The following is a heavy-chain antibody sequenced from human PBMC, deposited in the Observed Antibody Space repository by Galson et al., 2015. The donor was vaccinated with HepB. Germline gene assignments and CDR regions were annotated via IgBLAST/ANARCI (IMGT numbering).Heavy chain of an antibody. J-gene: IGHJ6*02. CDR3: AREPGFVGEYYYYYGMDV. V-gene: IGHV1-69*06. CDR1: GGTFSSYA. CDR2: IIPIFGTA. D-gene: IGHD3-10*01. Sequence: SVKVSCKASGGTFSSYAISWVRQAPGQGLEWMGGIIPIFGTADYAQKFQGRVTITADKSTSTAYMELSSLRSEDTAVYYCAREPGFVGEYYYYYGMDVWGQGTTVTVSS.